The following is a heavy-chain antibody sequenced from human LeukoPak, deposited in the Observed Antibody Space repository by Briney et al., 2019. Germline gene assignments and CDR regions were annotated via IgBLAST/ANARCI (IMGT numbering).Heavy chain of an antibody. J-gene: IGHJ6*02. D-gene: IGHD6-13*01. CDR3: AKVRAAAAHYYYYGMDV. V-gene: IGHV1-18*01. Sequence: ASVKVSCTASGYTFTSYGISWVRQAPGQGLEWMGWISAYNGNTNYAQKLQGRVTMTTDTSTSTAYMELRSLRSDDTAVYYCAKVRAAAAHYYYYGMDVWGQGTTVTVSS. CDR1: GYTFTSYG. CDR2: ISAYNGNT.